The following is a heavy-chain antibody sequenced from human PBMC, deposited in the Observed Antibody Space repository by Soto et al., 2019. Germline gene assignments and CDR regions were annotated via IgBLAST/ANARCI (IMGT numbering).Heavy chain of an antibody. D-gene: IGHD3-22*01. CDR2: IYYSGST. J-gene: IGHJ4*02. CDR3: ARDPDYYDGSGPPRE. V-gene: IGHV4-31*03. CDR1: GGSISSGGYY. Sequence: SETLSLTCTVSGGSISSGGYYWSWIRQHPGKGLEWIGYIYYSGSTYYNPSLKSRVTISVDTSKNQFSLKLSSVTAADTAVFYCARDPDYYDGSGPPREWGQGTLVTVSS.